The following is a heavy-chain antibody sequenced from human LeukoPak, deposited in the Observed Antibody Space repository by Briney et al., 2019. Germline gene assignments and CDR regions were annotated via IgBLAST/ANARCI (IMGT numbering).Heavy chain of an antibody. CDR2: ISYDGSNK. Sequence: PGRSLRLSCAASGFTFSSYGMHWVRQAPGKGLEWVAVISYDGSNKYYADSVKGRFTISRDNSKNTLYLQMNSLRAEDTAVYYCAKDPGWVRGYSYGTGLDYWGQGTLVTVSS. D-gene: IGHD5-18*01. V-gene: IGHV3-30*18. J-gene: IGHJ4*02. CDR3: AKDPGWVRGYSYGTGLDY. CDR1: GFTFSSYG.